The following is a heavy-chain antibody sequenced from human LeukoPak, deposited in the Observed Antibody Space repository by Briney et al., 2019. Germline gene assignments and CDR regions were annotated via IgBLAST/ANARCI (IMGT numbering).Heavy chain of an antibody. CDR3: ARRTASPVIWFDP. J-gene: IGHJ5*02. CDR2: IYPGDSDT. CDR1: GYSFSNYC. V-gene: IGHV5-51*01. D-gene: IGHD2-21*01. Sequence: GESLKISCKRSGYSFSNYCIGWVRQMPGKGLELMGIIYPGDSDTRYSPSFQGQVTISADKSISTAYLQWSSLKASDTAIYYCARRTASPVIWFDPWGQGTLVTVSS.